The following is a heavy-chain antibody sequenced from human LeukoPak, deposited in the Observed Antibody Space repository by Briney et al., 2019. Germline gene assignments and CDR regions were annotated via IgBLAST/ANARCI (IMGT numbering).Heavy chain of an antibody. D-gene: IGHD3-10*01. J-gene: IGHJ4*02. V-gene: IGHV3-23*01. CDR2: ISAGGTT. Sequence: GGSLRLSCATSGFTFMTYAMIWVRQAPGKGLDWVSSISAGGTTYYPDSVKGRFTISRDNSKDTLYLQMNSLRTEDTAVYYCAKDLLFPRFGSEYWGQGTLVTVSS. CDR1: GFTFMTYA. CDR3: AKDLLFPRFGSEY.